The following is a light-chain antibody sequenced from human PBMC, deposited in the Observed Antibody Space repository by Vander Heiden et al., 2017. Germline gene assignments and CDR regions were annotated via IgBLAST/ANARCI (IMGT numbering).Light chain of an antibody. CDR2: SNN. Sequence: HSVLTQPPSASGPPGQRVPISCSGRSPNPGSNTVNWYQQLPGTAPKLLIYSNNQRPSGVPDRFSGSKSGTSASLAISGLQAEDEADYYCAAWDDSPNGVVFGGGTKLTVL. CDR1: SPNPGSNT. J-gene: IGLJ2*01. CDR3: AAWDDSPNGVV. V-gene: IGLV1-44*01.